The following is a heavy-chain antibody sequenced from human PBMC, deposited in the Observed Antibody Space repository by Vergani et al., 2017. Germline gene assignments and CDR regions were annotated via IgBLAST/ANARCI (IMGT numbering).Heavy chain of an antibody. Sequence: QVQLQQWGAGLLKPSETLSLTCAVYGGSFSGYYWSWICQPPGKGLEWIGEINHSGSTNYNPSLKSRVTISVDTSKNQFSLKLSFVTAADPAVYYCARDTPPSYSSSWYNYYYYMAVWGKGTTVTVSS. CDR2: INHSGST. J-gene: IGHJ6*03. CDR1: GGSFSGYY. CDR3: ARDTPPSYSSSWYNYYYYMAV. D-gene: IGHD6-13*01. V-gene: IGHV4-34*01.